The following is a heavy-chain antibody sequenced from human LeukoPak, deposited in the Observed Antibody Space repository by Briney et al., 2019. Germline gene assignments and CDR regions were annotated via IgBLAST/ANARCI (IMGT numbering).Heavy chain of an antibody. CDR1: GFTFSSYE. V-gene: IGHV3-48*03. CDR2: ISSSGSTI. D-gene: IGHD3-22*01. J-gene: IGHJ6*03. CDR3: ARDYSGGSGYYYYYYYYMDV. Sequence: GGSLRLSCAASGFTFSSYEMNWVRQAPGKGLEWVSYISSSGSTIYYADSVKGRFTISRDNAKNSLYLQMNSLRAEDTAVYYCARDYSGGSGYYYYYYYYMDVWGKGTTVTISS.